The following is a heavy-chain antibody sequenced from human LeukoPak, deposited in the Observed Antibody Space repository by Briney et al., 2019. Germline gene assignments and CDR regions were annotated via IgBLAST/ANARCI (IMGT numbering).Heavy chain of an antibody. Sequence: GSSVKVSCKASGYTLTCYYLHWVRPAPGQGLDGMGWINPNTGATHSAQKFQGRITMTRDKYISTAYMDLSRLRSDDTAVYYCARDRVGSGWPRPYYFEVWGQGTLVTVSS. CDR3: ARDRVGSGWPRPYYFEV. D-gene: IGHD6-19*01. CDR2: INPNTGAT. CDR1: GYTLTCYY. V-gene: IGHV1-2*02. J-gene: IGHJ4*02.